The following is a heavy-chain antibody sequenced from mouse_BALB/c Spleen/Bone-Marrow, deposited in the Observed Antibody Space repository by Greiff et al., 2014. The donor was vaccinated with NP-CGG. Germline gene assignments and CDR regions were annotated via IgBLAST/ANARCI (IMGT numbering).Heavy chain of an antibody. Sequence: DVQLQQSGAEIVQPGASVKLSCTASGFNIQSTYTHWVKQTPEQGLEWIGRIDTASGNTNYDPKFEGKATISADTTSKTVYLQRSSPTAEDAADYYGARYYYGSSYFDYWGQGTTLTVSS. V-gene: IGHV14-3*02. J-gene: IGHJ2*01. CDR3: ARYYYGSSYFDY. CDR2: IDTASGNT. D-gene: IGHD1-1*01. CDR1: GFNIQSTY.